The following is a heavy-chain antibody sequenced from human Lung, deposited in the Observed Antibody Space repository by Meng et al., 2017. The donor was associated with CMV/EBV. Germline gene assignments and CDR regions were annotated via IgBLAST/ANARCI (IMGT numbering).Heavy chain of an antibody. CDR3: ARADKVRFDY. CDR2: IYHSGST. Sequence: VQPQEAGPGLGQTSGTLSLTCAVSGASRSSTKWWMWVRQPPGKGREGIGEIYHSGSTNYNPSLKSRVSISVDKSKNQFSLKLSSVTASDTAVYYCARADKVRFDYWGQGTLVTVSS. CDR1: GASRSSTKW. V-gene: IGHV4-4*02. J-gene: IGHJ4*02.